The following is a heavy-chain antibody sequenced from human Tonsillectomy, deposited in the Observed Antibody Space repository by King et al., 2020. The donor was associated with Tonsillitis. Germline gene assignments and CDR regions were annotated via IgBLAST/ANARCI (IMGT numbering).Heavy chain of an antibody. CDR3: ARAPFTYYGSGSNDAFDI. CDR1: GYTFTSYG. D-gene: IGHD3-10*01. V-gene: IGHV1-18*01. CDR2: ISAYNGNT. Sequence: VQLVESGAEVKKPGASVKVSCKASGYTFTSYGISWVRQAPGQGLEWMGWISAYNGNTNYAQKLQGRVTMTTDTSTSTAYMELRSLRSDDTAVYYCARAPFTYYGSGSNDAFDIWGQGTMVTVSS. J-gene: IGHJ3*02.